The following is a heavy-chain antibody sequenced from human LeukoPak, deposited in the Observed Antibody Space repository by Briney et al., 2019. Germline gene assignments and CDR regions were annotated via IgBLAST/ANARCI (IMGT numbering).Heavy chain of an antibody. D-gene: IGHD3-10*01. CDR2: ISAYNGHT. Sequence: ASVKVSCKASGYTFTSYGMSWVRQAPGQGLEWMGWISAYNGHTDYAQKVQGRVTMTTDTSTSTAYMELRSLRSDDTAVYYCAREVTMVRGVITKYYYNGMDVWGQGTTVTVSS. CDR1: GYTFTSYG. J-gene: IGHJ6*02. CDR3: AREVTMVRGVITKYYYNGMDV. V-gene: IGHV1-18*01.